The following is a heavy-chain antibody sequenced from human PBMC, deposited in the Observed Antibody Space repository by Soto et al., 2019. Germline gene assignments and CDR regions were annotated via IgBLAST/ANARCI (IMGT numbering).Heavy chain of an antibody. CDR1: GFTSRSFD. CDR2: IGTAGDT. Sequence: EVQLVESGGGLVQPGGSLRLSCAASGFTSRSFDMHWVRQVTGKGLEWVSGIGTAGDTYYPDSVKGRFTISRENAKNSLNLQMNSLRVGDAAVYYCARGLGSGYYTATNFWYFDLWGRGTLVTVSS. J-gene: IGHJ2*01. V-gene: IGHV3-13*01. D-gene: IGHD3-22*01. CDR3: ARGLGSGYYTATNFWYFDL.